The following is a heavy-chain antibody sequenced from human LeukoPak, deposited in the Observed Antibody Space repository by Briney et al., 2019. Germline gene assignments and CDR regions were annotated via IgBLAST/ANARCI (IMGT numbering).Heavy chain of an antibody. CDR1: GFSITSYY. J-gene: IGHJ4*02. D-gene: IGHD6-19*01. Sequence: SETLSLTCTVSGFSITSYYWSWIRQPAGKGLEWVGRIYISGSTNYNPSLKSRVTMSVDTSKNHFSLKLTSVTAADTAVYYCARTTVAGGCDYWGQGSLVTVSS. CDR3: ARTTVAGGCDY. CDR2: IYISGST. V-gene: IGHV4-4*07.